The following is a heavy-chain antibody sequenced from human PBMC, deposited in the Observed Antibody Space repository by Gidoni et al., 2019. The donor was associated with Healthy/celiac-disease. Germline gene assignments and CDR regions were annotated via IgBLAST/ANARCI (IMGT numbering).Heavy chain of an antibody. Sequence: EVQLVESGGGLVQPGGSLRLSCAASGFTFSSYWMSWVRQAPGKGLEWVANIKQDGSEKYYVDSVKGRFTISRDNAKNSLYLQMNSLRAEDTAVYYCARDRRYSSSWYPYYYYGMDVWGQGTTVTVSS. D-gene: IGHD6-13*01. J-gene: IGHJ6*02. CDR2: IKQDGSEK. CDR3: ARDRRYSSSWYPYYYYGMDV. CDR1: GFTFSSYW. V-gene: IGHV3-7*03.